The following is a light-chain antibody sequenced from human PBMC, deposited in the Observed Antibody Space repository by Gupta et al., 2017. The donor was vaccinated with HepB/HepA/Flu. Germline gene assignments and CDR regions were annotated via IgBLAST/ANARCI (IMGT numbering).Light chain of an antibody. CDR2: KNN. V-gene: IGLV10-54*04. CDR3: SAWDNSLTAPV. Sequence: QAGLPQPPSVSAVLGQTATLTCTGNSNNVGNQGAAWLQQHQGHPPKLLSYKNNNRPSGISERFSASRSGNTASLTITGLQPEDEADYYCSAWDNSLTAPVFGGGTKLTVL. J-gene: IGLJ3*02. CDR1: SNNVGNQG.